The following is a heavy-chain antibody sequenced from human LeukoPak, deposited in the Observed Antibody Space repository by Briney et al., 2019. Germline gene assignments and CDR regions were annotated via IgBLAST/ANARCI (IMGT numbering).Heavy chain of an antibody. J-gene: IGHJ4*02. D-gene: IGHD2-2*01. V-gene: IGHV4-39*01. CDR2: IYYSGST. Sequence: SETLSLTCTVSGGSISSSSYYWGWIRQPPGKGLEWIGSIYYSGSTYYNPSLKSRVTISVDTSKNQFSLKLSSVTAADTAVYYCARHAAGACSSTSCPPFDYWGQGTLVTVSS. CDR3: ARHAAGACSSTSCPPFDY. CDR1: GGSISSSSYY.